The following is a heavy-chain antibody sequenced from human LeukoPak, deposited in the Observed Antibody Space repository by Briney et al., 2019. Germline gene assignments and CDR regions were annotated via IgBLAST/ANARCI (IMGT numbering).Heavy chain of an antibody. CDR3: ARHAYGGINYYSLDV. D-gene: IGHD2-21*01. CDR2: IYYSGST. Sequence: SETPSLTCTVSGGSISSYYWSWLRQPPGKGLEWIGYIYYSGSTNYNPSLKSRVTISVDTSKNQFSLKLSSVTAADTAVYYCARHAYGGINYYSLDVWGQGTTVTVSS. CDR1: GGSISSYY. V-gene: IGHV4-59*08. J-gene: IGHJ6*02.